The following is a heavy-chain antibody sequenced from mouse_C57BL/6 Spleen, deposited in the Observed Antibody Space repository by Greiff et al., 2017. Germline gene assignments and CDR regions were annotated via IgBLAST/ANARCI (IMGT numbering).Heavy chain of an antibody. CDR2: ISSGGDYI. J-gene: IGHJ4*01. D-gene: IGHD1-1*01. CDR1: GFTFSSYA. CDR3: TRGGIFYYGSSSLYAMDY. V-gene: IGHV5S21*01. Sequence: EVKVEESGEGLVKPGGSLKLSCAASGFTFSSYAMSWVRQTPEKRLEWVAYISSGGDYIYYADTVKGRFTISRDNARNTLYLQMSSLKSEDTAMYYCTRGGIFYYGSSSLYAMDYWGQGTSVTVSS.